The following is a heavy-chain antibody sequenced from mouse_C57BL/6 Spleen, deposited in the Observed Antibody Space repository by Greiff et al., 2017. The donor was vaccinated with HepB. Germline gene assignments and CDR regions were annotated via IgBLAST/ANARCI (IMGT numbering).Heavy chain of an antibody. CDR1: GYTFTSYW. Sequence: VQLQLPGAELVKPGASVKLSCKASGYTFTSYWMPWVKQRPGQGLEWIGMIHPNSGSTNYNEKFKSKATLTVDKSSSTASMQLSSLTSEDSAVYYCARIYDGYYDYWGQGTTLTVA. D-gene: IGHD2-3*01. CDR3: ARIYDGYYDY. CDR2: IHPNSGST. V-gene: IGHV1-64*01. J-gene: IGHJ2*01.